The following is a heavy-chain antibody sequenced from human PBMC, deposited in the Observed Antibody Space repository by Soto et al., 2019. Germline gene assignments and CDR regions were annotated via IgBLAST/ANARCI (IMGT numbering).Heavy chain of an antibody. Sequence: QVTLKESGPVLVKPTETLTLTCTVSGFSLSNARMGVSWIRQPPGKALEWLAHIFSNDEKSYSTSLKSRLTISKATSKSQVVLTMTNMDPVATATYYCARMIYNWNDAGWFDPWGQGTLVTVSS. D-gene: IGHD1-1*01. J-gene: IGHJ5*02. CDR3: ARMIYNWNDAGWFDP. V-gene: IGHV2-26*01. CDR2: IFSNDEK. CDR1: GFSLSNARMG.